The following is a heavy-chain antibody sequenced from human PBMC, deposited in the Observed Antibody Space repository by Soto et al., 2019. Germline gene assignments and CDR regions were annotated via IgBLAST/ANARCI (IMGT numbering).Heavy chain of an antibody. CDR2: IYWDDDK. D-gene: IGHD2-21*02. J-gene: IGHJ6*02. V-gene: IGHV2-5*02. CDR1: GFSLSTSGVG. Sequence: SGPTLVNPTQTLTLTCTFSGFSLSTSGVGVGWIRQPPGKALEWLGIIYWDDDKRYRPSLKSRLTITKDTSKNQVVLTMTNMDPVDTATYYCVHSRCGGDCLQSYSSHYYYGMDIWGQGTTVTVSS. CDR3: VHSRCGGDCLQSYSSHYYYGMDI.